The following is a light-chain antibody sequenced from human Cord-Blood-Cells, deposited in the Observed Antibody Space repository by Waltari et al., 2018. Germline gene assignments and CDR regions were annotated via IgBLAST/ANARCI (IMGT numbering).Light chain of an antibody. Sequence: IQMTQSPSSLSASVGDRVTITCRASQSISGYLNWYKQKPGKAPKLLIYAASSLQSGVPSRFSGSGSGTDFTHTISSLQPEDFATYYCQQSYSTPFTFGPGTKVDIK. CDR1: QSISGY. CDR3: QQSYSTPFT. J-gene: IGKJ3*01. V-gene: IGKV1-39*01. CDR2: AAS.